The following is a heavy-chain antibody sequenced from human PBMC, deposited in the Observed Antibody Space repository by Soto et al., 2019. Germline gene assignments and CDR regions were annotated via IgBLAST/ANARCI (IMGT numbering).Heavy chain of an antibody. V-gene: IGHV3-30-3*01. CDR1: GFTFSSYP. J-gene: IGHJ4*02. Sequence: QVQLVESGGGVVQPGRSLRLSCAASGFTFSSYPMHWVRQAPGKGLEWVAVISYDGSNKYYADSVKGRFTISRDNSKNTMYLQMNSLRAEDTAVYYCARDYDYWGQGTLVTVSS. CDR3: ARDYDY. CDR2: ISYDGSNK.